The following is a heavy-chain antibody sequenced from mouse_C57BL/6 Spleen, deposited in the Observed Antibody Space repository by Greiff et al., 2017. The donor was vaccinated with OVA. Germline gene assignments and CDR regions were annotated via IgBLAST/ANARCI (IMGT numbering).Heavy chain of an antibody. Sequence: QVQLKQPGAELVRPGSSVKLSCKASGYTFTSYWMDWVKQRPGQGLEWIGNIYPSDSETHYNQKFKGKATLTVDKSSSTAYMQLSSLTSEDSAVYYCARSGYYGSSYSFAYWGQGTLVTVSA. CDR2: IYPSDSET. CDR1: GYTFTSYW. CDR3: ARSGYYGSSYSFAY. J-gene: IGHJ3*01. V-gene: IGHV1-61*01. D-gene: IGHD1-1*01.